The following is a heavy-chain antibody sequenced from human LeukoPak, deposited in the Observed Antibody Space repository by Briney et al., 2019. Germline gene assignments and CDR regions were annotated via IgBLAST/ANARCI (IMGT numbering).Heavy chain of an antibody. V-gene: IGHV3-33*01. CDR3: ARDLYYYDSSGYHGFDY. J-gene: IGHJ4*02. Sequence: PGGSLRLSCAASGFTFSSYGMHWVRQAPGKGLEWVAVIWNDGSNKYYADSVKGRFTISRDNSKNTLYLQMNSLRAEDTAVYYCARDLYYYDSSGYHGFDYWGQGTLVTVSS. CDR1: GFTFSSYG. D-gene: IGHD3-22*01. CDR2: IWNDGSNK.